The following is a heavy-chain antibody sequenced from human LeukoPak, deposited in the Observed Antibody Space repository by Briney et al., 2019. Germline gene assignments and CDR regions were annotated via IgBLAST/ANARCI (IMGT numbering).Heavy chain of an antibody. Sequence: PSETLSLTCAVYGGSISSGGYSWSWTRQPPGKVLEWIVYSYHSGSTYYNPYLKSRVTISVDRSKNQSSLKLSSVTAADTAVYYCTARYYDSSGYYYLSAFDIWGQGTMVTVSS. J-gene: IGHJ3*02. CDR1: GGSISSGGYS. D-gene: IGHD3-22*01. CDR2: SYHSGST. CDR3: TARYYDSSGYYYLSAFDI. V-gene: IGHV4-30-2*01.